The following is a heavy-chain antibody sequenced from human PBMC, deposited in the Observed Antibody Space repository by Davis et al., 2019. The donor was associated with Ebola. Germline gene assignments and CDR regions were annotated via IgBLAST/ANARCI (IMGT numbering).Heavy chain of an antibody. J-gene: IGHJ6*02. CDR1: GFTFSSYS. Sequence: GESLKISCAASGFTFSSYSMNWVRQAPGKGLEWVSSISSSSSYIYYADSVKGRFTISRDNAKNSLYLQMNSLRAEDTAVYYCAKARGITTGYYYHGMDVWGQGTTVTVSS. D-gene: IGHD3-10*01. CDR2: ISSSSSYI. CDR3: AKARGITTGYYYHGMDV. V-gene: IGHV3-21*01.